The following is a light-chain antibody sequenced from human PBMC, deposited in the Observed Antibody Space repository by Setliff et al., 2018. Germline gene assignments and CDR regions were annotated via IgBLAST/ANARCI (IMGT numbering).Light chain of an antibody. Sequence: DIQMTQSPSTLSAFVGDRVTITCRASQSINIRLAWYQQRPGKAPKLLIYEASTLQTGVPSRFWGSGSGTEFTLTISSLQPDDFAVYYCQQYNNWPPGGTFGQGTKVDIK. V-gene: IGKV1-5*03. J-gene: IGKJ1*01. CDR1: QSINIR. CDR2: EAS. CDR3: QQYNNWPPGGT.